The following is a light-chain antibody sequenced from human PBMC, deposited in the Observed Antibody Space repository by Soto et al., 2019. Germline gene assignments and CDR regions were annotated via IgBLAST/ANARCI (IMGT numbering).Light chain of an antibody. CDR1: SSDVGNYNF. CDR3: SSYTSSYSVV. Sequence: QSALTQPASVSGSPGQSIAISCNGTSSDVGNYNFVSWYQQHPGKAPKLMIYEVNSRPSGVSNRFSGSKSGNTASLTISGLQAEDEATYYCSSYTSSYSVVFGGGTKLTVL. J-gene: IGLJ2*01. CDR2: EVN. V-gene: IGLV2-14*01.